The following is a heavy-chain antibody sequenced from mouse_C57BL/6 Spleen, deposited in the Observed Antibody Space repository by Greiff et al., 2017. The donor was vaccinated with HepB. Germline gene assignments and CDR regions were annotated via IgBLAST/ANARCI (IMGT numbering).Heavy chain of an antibody. V-gene: IGHV1-50*01. D-gene: IGHD1-1*01. CDR3: ARSVYYGSSHFDY. J-gene: IGHJ2*01. Sequence: VQLQQPGAELVKPGASVKLSCKASGYTFTSYWMQWVKQRPGQGLEWIGEIDPSDSYTNYNQKFKGKATLTVDTSSSTAYMQLSSLTSEDSAVYYCARSVYYGSSHFDYWGQGTTLTVSS. CDR1: GYTFTSYW. CDR2: IDPSDSYT.